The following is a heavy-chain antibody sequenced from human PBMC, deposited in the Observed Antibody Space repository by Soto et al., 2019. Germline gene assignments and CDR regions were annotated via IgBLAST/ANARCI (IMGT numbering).Heavy chain of an antibody. V-gene: IGHV3-23*01. CDR2: ISGSGDAI. CDR1: GQTSSDYA. D-gene: IGHD2-21*02. J-gene: IGHJ4*02. Sequence: PGGPLRLSCVASGQTSSDYAMSWAHQAPGKGLERVSSISGSGDAIYYADSVKGRFSISRYNSRNTLFLQMNRLRVEDTAIYYCAKDKDRGGDNYPPFDYWGQGALVTVSS. CDR3: AKDKDRGGDNYPPFDY.